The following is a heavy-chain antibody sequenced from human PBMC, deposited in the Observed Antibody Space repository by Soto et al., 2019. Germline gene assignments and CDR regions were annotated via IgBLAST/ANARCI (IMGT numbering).Heavy chain of an antibody. D-gene: IGHD3-10*01. CDR2: IIHNLGIA. CDR1: GGTFSSYT. J-gene: IGHJ4*02. Sequence: QVQLVQSGAEVKKPGSSVKVSCKASGGTFSSYTISWVRQAPGQGLEWMGRIIHNLGIANYAQKFQGRVTITADKSTSTAYMELSSLRSEDTAVYYCARLSYYYGSGSVDYLGQGTLFTVSS. V-gene: IGHV1-69*02. CDR3: ARLSYYYGSGSVDY.